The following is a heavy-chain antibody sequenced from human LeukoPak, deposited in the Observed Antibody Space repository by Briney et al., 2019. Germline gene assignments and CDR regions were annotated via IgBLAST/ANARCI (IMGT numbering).Heavy chain of an antibody. CDR2: ISSSGSTI. V-gene: IGHV3-11*01. CDR1: GFTFSDYY. CDR3: ARGMTTVTTVDY. J-gene: IGHJ4*02. Sequence: GSLRRSCAASGFTFSDYYMSWIRQAPGKWLEWVSYISSSGSTIYYADSVKGRFTISRDNAKNSLYLQMNSLRAEDTAVYYCARGMTTVTTVDYWGQGTLVTVSS. D-gene: IGHD4-17*01.